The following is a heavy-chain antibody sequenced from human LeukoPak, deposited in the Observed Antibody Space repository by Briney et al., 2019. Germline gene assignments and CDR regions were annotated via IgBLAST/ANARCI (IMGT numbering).Heavy chain of an antibody. V-gene: IGHV1-69*02. Sequence: GASVKVSCKASGGTFSSYTSIWVRQAPGQALEWMGRIIPILFIANYAQKFQGRVTITADKSTSKAYMELSSLRSEDTAVYYCATVDDLEFRYYFDYWGQGTLVTVSS. CDR1: GGTFSSYT. D-gene: IGHD3-10*01. CDR3: ATVDDLEFRYYFDY. J-gene: IGHJ4*02. CDR2: IIPILFIA.